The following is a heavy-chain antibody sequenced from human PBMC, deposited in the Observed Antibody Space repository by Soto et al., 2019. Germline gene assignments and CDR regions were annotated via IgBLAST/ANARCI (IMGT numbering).Heavy chain of an antibody. J-gene: IGHJ5*02. CDR2: IVVGSGNT. D-gene: IGHD3-16*02. CDR1: GFTFTSSA. Sequence: SVKVSCKASGFTFTSSAVQWVRQARGQRLEWIGWIVVGSGNTNYAQKFQERVTITRDMSTSTAYMELSSLRSEDTAVYYCVYSYWSGGNWFDRWGQGTRGAVCS. V-gene: IGHV1-58*01. CDR3: VYSYWSGGNWFDR.